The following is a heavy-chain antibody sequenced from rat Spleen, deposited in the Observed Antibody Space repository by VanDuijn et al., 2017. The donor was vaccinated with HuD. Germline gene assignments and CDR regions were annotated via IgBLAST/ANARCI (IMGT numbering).Heavy chain of an antibody. D-gene: IGHD1-4*01. CDR3: ARSLTTRVYLLDY. CDR2: INSAGST. Sequence: EVQLQESGPGLVKPSQSLSLTCSVTGYSITSSYRWNWIRKFPGNKLEWMGYINSAGSTNYNPSLKSRISITRDTSKNQFFLQVNSVTTEDTATYYCARSLTTRVYLLDYWGQGVMVTVSS. V-gene: IGHV3-3*01. J-gene: IGHJ2*01. CDR1: GYSITSSYR.